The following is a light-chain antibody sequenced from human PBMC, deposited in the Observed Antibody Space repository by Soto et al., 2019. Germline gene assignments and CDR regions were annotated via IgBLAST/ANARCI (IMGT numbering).Light chain of an antibody. Sequence: EIVLTQSPGTLSLSPGERATLSCRASQSVSSSYLAWYQQKPGQAPRLLIDGASSRATGIPYRFSGSGSGTDFTLTISRLEHEEFAVYYCQQYGSPLYTFGQGTKLEIK. J-gene: IGKJ2*01. V-gene: IGKV3-20*01. CDR1: QSVSSSY. CDR3: QQYGSPLYT. CDR2: GAS.